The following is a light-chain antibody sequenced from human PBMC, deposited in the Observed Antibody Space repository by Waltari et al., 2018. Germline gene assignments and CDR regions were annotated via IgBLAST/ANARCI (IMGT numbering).Light chain of an antibody. CDR3: LQDYIVPLT. CDR2: AAS. CDR1: EDIRND. V-gene: IGKV1-6*01. Sequence: AIQMTHSPSSLSASVGDRVTITCRASEDIRNDLGWYQHKPGKAPRLLIFAASTLQSGVPSRFSGSGSGTDFTLTISSLQPEDVATYFCLQDYIVPLTFGGGTTVEI. J-gene: IGKJ4*02.